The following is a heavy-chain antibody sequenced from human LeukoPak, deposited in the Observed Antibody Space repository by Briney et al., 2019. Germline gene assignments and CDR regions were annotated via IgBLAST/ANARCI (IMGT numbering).Heavy chain of an antibody. Sequence: SETLSLTCTVSGGSISSYYWSWIRQPPGKGLEWIGEINHSGSTNYNQSLKSRVTISVDTSKNQFSLKLSSVTAADTAVYYCARLPSYYYDSSGASIWGQGTLVTVSS. J-gene: IGHJ4*02. D-gene: IGHD3-22*01. CDR3: ARLPSYYYDSSGASI. V-gene: IGHV4-34*01. CDR1: GGSISSYY. CDR2: INHSGST.